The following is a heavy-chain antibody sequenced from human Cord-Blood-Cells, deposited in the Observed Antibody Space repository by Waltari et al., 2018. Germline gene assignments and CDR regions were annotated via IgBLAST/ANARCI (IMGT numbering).Heavy chain of an antibody. CDR2: ISYDGSNK. D-gene: IGHD3-3*01. Sequence: QVQLVESGGGVVQPGRSLRLSCAASGFTFSSYGMHWVRQAPGKGLEWVAVISYDGSNKYYADSVKGRFTISRDNSKNTLYLQMNSLRAEDTAVYYCAKDVIFTDDYGDYWGQGTLVTVSS. CDR3: AKDVIFTDDYGDY. CDR1: GFTFSSYG. V-gene: IGHV3-30*18. J-gene: IGHJ4*02.